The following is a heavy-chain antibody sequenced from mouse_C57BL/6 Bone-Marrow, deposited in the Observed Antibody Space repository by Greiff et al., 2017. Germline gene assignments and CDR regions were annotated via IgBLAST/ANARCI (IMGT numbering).Heavy chain of an antibody. CDR2: IYPGSGST. V-gene: IGHV1-55*01. J-gene: IGHJ1*03. CDR1: GYTFTSYC. D-gene: IGHD1-1*01. Sequence: VQLQQPGAELVKPGASVKMSCKASGYTFTSYCITWVKQRNGQGLEWIGDIYPGSGSTNYNEKFKSKATLTVDPSSSTAYMQLSSLTSEDSAVYYCARETRVVGAGCAYGGRGTGGTVSV. CDR3: ARETRVVGAGCAYGG.